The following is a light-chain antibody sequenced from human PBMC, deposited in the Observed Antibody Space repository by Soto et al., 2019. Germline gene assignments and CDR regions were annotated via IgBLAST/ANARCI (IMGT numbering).Light chain of an antibody. V-gene: IGKV1-5*03. CDR1: QSISSW. J-gene: IGKJ1*01. Sequence: DIQMTQSPSTLSASVGDRVTITCRASQSISSWLAWYQLKPGQAPQLLVYKACSLEYGVPSIFIGSGSGTEFTLTISSLQPDDFSPLFCQQDATYSWTFGHGTKVEI. CDR2: KAC. CDR3: QQDATYSWT.